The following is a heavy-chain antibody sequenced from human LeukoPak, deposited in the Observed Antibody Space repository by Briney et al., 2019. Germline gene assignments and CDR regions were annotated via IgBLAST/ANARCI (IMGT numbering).Heavy chain of an antibody. D-gene: IGHD6-13*01. CDR3: ARTAAGTWGDFDY. J-gene: IGHJ4*02. CDR1: GGTFSSYA. Sequence: EASVKVSCKASGGTFSSYAISWVRQAPGQGLEWMGGIIPIFGTANYAQKFQGRVTITADESTSTAYMELSSLRSGDTAVYYCARTAAGTWGDFDYWGQGTLVTVSS. V-gene: IGHV1-69*13. CDR2: IIPIFGTA.